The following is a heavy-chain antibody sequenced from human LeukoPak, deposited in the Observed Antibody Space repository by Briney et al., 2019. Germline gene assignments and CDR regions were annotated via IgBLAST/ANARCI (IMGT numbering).Heavy chain of an antibody. D-gene: IGHD2-2*01. V-gene: IGHV1-2*02. CDR3: ARGPARTRYCSSTSCYGVRDYYYGMDV. CDR1: GYTFTGYY. CDR2: INPNSGGT. Sequence: ASVKVSCKASGYTFTGYYMHWVRQAPGQGLEWMGWINPNSGGTNYAQKFQGRVTMTRDTSISTAYMELSRLKSDDTAVYYCARGPARTRYCSSTSCYGVRDYYYGMDVWGQGTTVTVSS. J-gene: IGHJ6*02.